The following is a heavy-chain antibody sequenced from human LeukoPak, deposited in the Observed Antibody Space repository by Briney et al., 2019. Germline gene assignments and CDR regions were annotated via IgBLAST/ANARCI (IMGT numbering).Heavy chain of an antibody. Sequence: SETLSLTCTVSGGSISSYYWSWIRQPPGKGLEWIGYIYYSGSTNYNPSLRSRVAISVDTSKNQFSLKLSSVTAADTAVYYCARGGNYGDYDGYFDYWGQGTLVTVSS. J-gene: IGHJ4*02. CDR3: ARGGNYGDYDGYFDY. V-gene: IGHV4-59*08. CDR2: IYYSGST. D-gene: IGHD4-17*01. CDR1: GGSISSYY.